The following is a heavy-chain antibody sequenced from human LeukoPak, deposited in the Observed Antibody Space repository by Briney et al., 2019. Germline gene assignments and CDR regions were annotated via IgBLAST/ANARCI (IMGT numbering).Heavy chain of an antibody. J-gene: IGHJ4*02. CDR1: GFSLNTRGVG. Sequence: SGPMLVSPTQTLTLTCTFSGFSLNTRGVGVGWIRQPPGRALEWLALIYWDDDRRYSPSLKSRLTITKDTSKNQVVLTMTNMDPVDTATYYCAHRKNYYDSSVFDYWGQGTLVTVSS. CDR3: AHRKNYYDSSVFDY. V-gene: IGHV2-5*02. CDR2: IYWDDDR. D-gene: IGHD3-22*01.